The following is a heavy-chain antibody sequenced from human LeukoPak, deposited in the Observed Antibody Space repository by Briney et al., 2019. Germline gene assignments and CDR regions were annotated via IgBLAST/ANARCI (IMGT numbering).Heavy chain of an antibody. CDR1: GYTFTGYY. Sequence: ASVKVSCKASGYTFTGYYMHWVRQAPGQGLEWMGWINPNSGGTNYAQKFQGRVTMTRDTSISTAYMELSRLRSDDTAVYYCARDYYGSGSYYRSSSFDYWGQGTLVTVSS. J-gene: IGHJ4*02. V-gene: IGHV1-2*02. D-gene: IGHD3-10*01. CDR3: ARDYYGSGSYYRSSSFDY. CDR2: INPNSGGT.